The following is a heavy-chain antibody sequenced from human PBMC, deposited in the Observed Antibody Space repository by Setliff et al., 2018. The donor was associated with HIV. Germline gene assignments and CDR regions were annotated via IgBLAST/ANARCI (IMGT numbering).Heavy chain of an antibody. D-gene: IGHD3-16*01. Sequence: PSETLSLTCTVSDGPINNYWWNWIRQSPGKGLEWIGFGHHSGTFSYNPSLNSRFTISIDTSKNQFSLQATSVTAEDTAVYYCARWGGPAHSGFDFWGQGIMVTVSS. CDR1: DGPINNYW. V-gene: IGHV4-59*08. J-gene: IGHJ3*01. CDR3: ARWGGPAHSGFDF. CDR2: GHHSGTF.